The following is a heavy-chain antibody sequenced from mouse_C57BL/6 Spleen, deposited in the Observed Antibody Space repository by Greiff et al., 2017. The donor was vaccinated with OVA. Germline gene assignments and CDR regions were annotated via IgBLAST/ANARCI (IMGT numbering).Heavy chain of an antibody. Sequence: EVQLQQSGPELVKPGASVKISCKASGYTFTDYYMNWVKQSHGKSLEWIGDINPNNGGTSYNQKFKGKATLTVDKSSSTAYMELRSLTSEDSAVYYCAREPLAYWGQGTLVTVSA. V-gene: IGHV1-26*01. J-gene: IGHJ3*01. CDR2: INPNNGGT. CDR3: AREPLAY. CDR1: GYTFTDYY.